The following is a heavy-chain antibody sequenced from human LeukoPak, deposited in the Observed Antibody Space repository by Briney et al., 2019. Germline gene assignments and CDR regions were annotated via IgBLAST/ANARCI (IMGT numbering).Heavy chain of an antibody. D-gene: IGHD1-26*01. J-gene: IGHJ4*02. CDR2: ISYDGSNK. CDR1: GFPFSSYW. CDR3: ARGRQQGATLHYFDY. Sequence: GGSLRLSCVASGFPFSSYWMTWVRQAPGKGLEWVAVISYDGSNKYYADSVRGRFTISRDNSKNTLYLQMNSLRGEDTAVYYCARGRQQGATLHYFDYWGQGTLVTVSS. V-gene: IGHV3-30-3*01.